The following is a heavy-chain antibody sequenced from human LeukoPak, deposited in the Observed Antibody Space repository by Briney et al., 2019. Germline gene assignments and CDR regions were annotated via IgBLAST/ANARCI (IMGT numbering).Heavy chain of an antibody. D-gene: IGHD6-19*01. CDR1: GGPISSHS. Sequence: PSETLSLTCTVSGGPISSHSWSWIRQPPGRRLEWVGYIYNGRTNYNPSLMSRVTISVDTSKNETSLKLTSVTAADTAVYYCARGSGWYLPWGQGTLVTVSS. V-gene: IGHV4-59*11. CDR2: IYNGRT. CDR3: ARGSGWYLP. J-gene: IGHJ5*02.